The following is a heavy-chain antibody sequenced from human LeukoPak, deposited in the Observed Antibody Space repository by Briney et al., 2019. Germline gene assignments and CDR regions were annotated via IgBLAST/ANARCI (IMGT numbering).Heavy chain of an antibody. Sequence: SETLSLTCTVSGGSISSYYWSWIRQPPGKGLEWIGYIYYSGGTNYNPSLKSRVTISVDTSKNQFSLKLSSVTAADTAVYYCARGGSEGYYYYYMDVWGKGTTVTISS. J-gene: IGHJ6*03. CDR3: ARGGSEGYYYYYMDV. CDR2: IYYSGGT. V-gene: IGHV4-59*01. CDR1: GGSISSYY.